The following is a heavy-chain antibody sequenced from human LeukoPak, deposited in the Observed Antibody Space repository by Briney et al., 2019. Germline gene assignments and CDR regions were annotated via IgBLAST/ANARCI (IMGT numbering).Heavy chain of an antibody. CDR3: ARDLQLRYFDGAPDY. V-gene: IGHV3-48*03. CDR2: ISSSGSTI. D-gene: IGHD3-9*01. Sequence: PGGSLRLSCAASGFTFSSYEMNWVRQAPRKGLEWASYISSSGSTIYYADSVKGRFTISRDNAKNSLYLQMNSLRAEDTAVYYCARDLQLRYFDGAPDYWGQGALVTVSS. CDR1: GFTFSSYE. J-gene: IGHJ4*02.